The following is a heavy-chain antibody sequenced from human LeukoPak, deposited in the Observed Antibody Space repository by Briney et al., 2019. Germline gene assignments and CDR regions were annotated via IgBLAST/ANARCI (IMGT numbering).Heavy chain of an antibody. V-gene: IGHV3-15*01. D-gene: IGHD3-10*01. CDR2: IKSETDGGTT. J-gene: IGHJ4*02. Sequence: GGSLRLSCAASGFTFSNAWMSWVRQAPGKGLEWVGRIKSETDGGTTDHAAPVKGRFTISRDDSKNTLYLQMNSLKTEDTAVYYCTTGHEGSDYWGQGTLVTVSS. CDR1: GFTFSNAW. CDR3: TTGHEGSDY.